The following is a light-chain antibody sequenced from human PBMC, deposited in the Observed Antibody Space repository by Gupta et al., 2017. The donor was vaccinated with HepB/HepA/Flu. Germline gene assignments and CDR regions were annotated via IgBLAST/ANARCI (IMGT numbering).Light chain of an antibody. CDR3: ASWDDSLNGLV. CDR2: NDN. Sequence: QPVLPQPPSASGTPGQRVTLSCSGSTSNIGDNAVHLYQQVPGTAPKLLIYNDNQRPSGVPDRFSGSESGTSASLAISGLRSEDEANYYCASWDDSLNGLVFGGGTKLTVL. CDR1: TSNIGDNA. V-gene: IGLV1-44*01. J-gene: IGLJ3*02.